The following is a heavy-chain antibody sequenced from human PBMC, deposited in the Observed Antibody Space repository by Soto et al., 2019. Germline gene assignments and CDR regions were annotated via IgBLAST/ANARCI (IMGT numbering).Heavy chain of an antibody. CDR3: ARGDSDIVVVPAYYYYYGMDV. CDR2: IKQDGSEK. D-gene: IGHD2-2*01. J-gene: IGHJ6*02. Sequence: PGGSLRLSCAASGFTFSSYWMSWVRQAPGKGLEWVANIKQDGSEKYYVDSVKGRFTISRDNAKNSLYLQMNSLRAEDTAVYYCARGDSDIVVVPAYYYYYGMDVWGQGTTVTVSS. CDR1: GFTFSSYW. V-gene: IGHV3-7*03.